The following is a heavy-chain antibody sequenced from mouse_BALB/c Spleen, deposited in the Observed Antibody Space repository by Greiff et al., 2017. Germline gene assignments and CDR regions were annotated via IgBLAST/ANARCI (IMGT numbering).Heavy chain of an antibody. D-gene: IGHD2-4*01. J-gene: IGHJ3*01. CDR2: ISSGSSTI. Sequence: EVMLVESGGGLVQPGGSRKLSCAASGFTFSSFGMHWVRQAPEKGLEWVAYISSGSSTIYYADTVKGRFTISRDNPKNTLFLQMTSLRSEDTAMYYCARSGPYDYETWFAYWGQGTLVTVSA. V-gene: IGHV5-17*02. CDR1: GFTFSSFG. CDR3: ARSGPYDYETWFAY.